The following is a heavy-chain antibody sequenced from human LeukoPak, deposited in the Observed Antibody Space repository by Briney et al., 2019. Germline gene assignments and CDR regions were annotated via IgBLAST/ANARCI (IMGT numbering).Heavy chain of an antibody. D-gene: IGHD1-14*01. CDR3: ARDRNLGAFDI. J-gene: IGHJ3*02. CDR2: ISSSSSTI. CDR1: GFTFSSYS. V-gene: IGHV3-48*04. Sequence: GGSLRLSCAASGFTFSSYSMNWVRQAPGKGLEWVSYISSSSSTIYYADSVKGRFTISRDNAKNSLYVQMNSLRAEDTAVYYCARDRNLGAFDIWGQGTMVTVSS.